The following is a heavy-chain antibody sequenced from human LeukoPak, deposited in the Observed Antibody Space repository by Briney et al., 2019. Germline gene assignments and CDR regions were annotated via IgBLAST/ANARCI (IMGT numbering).Heavy chain of an antibody. Sequence: GGSLRLSRAASGFTFSSYSMNWVRQAPGKGLEWVSSISSSSSYIHYADSVKGRYTNSRHNAKKSLYLQMNSLRAEDTAVYHCTPDPCLARIAALGYWGQGTLVTVSS. D-gene: IGHD6-6*01. CDR1: GFTFSSYS. V-gene: IGHV3-21*01. J-gene: IGHJ4*02. CDR3: TPDPCLARIAALGY. CDR2: ISSSSSYI.